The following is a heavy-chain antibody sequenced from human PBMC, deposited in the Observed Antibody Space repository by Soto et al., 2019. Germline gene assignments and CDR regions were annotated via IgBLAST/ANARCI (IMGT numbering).Heavy chain of an antibody. CDR1: GYTFSNYG. D-gene: IGHD6-19*01. CDR3: SRFIMVGGWFDPNYYHGMDV. CDR2: ISGYNGNT. V-gene: IGHV1-18*01. Sequence: QVQLVQSGAEVKKPGASVTVSCKTSGYTFSNYGINWVRQAPGQGLEWMGWISGYNGNTNYAQTVQGRGTMTTDTATGTVYMELRSLQSDDTAIYYCSRFIMVGGWFDPNYYHGMDVWGQGTTVTVSS. J-gene: IGHJ6*02.